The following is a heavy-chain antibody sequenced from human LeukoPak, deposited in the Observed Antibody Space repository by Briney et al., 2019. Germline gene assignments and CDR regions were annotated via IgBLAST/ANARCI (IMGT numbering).Heavy chain of an antibody. CDR3: ARDRPRRGYSYSNIDY. J-gene: IGHJ4*02. D-gene: IGHD5-18*01. Sequence: SVKVSCKASGGTFSSYAISWVRQAPGQGLEWMGGTIPILGIANYAQEFQGRVTITADKSTSTAYMELSSLRSEDTAVYYCARDRPRRGYSYSNIDYWGQGTLVTVSS. CDR2: TIPILGIA. CDR1: GGTFSSYA. V-gene: IGHV1-69*10.